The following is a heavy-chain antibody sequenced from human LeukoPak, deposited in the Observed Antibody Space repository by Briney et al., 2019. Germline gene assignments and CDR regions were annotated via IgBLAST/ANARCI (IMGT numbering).Heavy chain of an antibody. D-gene: IGHD5-12*01. CDR1: GYTFTGYY. Sequence: ASVKVSCKASGYTFTGYYMHWVRQAPGQGLEWMGWINPNSGGTNYAQKFQGRVTMTRDTSISTAYMELSRLRSDDTAVYYCARAPVEATIGCWFDPWGQGTLVTVSS. CDR2: INPNSGGT. CDR3: ARAPVEATIGCWFDP. J-gene: IGHJ5*02. V-gene: IGHV1-2*02.